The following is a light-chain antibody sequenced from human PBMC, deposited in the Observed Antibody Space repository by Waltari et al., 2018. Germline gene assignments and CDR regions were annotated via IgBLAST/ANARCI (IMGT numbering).Light chain of an antibody. V-gene: IGKV2-29*02. J-gene: IGKJ3*01. Sequence: VVTQTPLSLSVTPGQSASISCKSSQTLLHTDGKTYLFWFFQRPGQSPQLLIYGASSCFSGVPDRFSGSGSGTDFTLRISRVEADDVGLYYCMQGLHLPFTFGPGTKVDF. CDR1: QTLLHTDGKTY. CDR2: GAS. CDR3: MQGLHLPFT.